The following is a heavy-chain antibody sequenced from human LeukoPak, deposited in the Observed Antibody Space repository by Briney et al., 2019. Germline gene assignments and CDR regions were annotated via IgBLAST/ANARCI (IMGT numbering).Heavy chain of an antibody. CDR3: ARETKQLEITA. CDR2: IYTSGST. V-gene: IGHV4-61*02. J-gene: IGHJ5*02. D-gene: IGHD1-1*01. CDR1: GGSISSGSYY. Sequence: SETLSLTCTVSGGSISSGSYYWSWIRQPAGKGLEWIGRIYTSGSTYYNPSLKSRVTISVDTSKNQFSLKLSSVTAADTAVYYCARETKQLEITAWGQGTLATVSS.